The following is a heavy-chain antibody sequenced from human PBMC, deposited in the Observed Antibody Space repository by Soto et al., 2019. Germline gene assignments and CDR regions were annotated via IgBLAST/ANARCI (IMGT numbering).Heavy chain of an antibody. CDR1: GYTFTSYG. J-gene: IGHJ4*02. CDR3: ARTPANYYDSSEVDY. Sequence: QVQLVQSGAEVKKPGASVKVSCQASGYTFTSYGISWVRQAPGQGLEWMGWISGHNSDTNYAQKLQGRVTMTTDTSTSKAYMELWSLKSDDTAVYYCARTPANYYDSSEVDYWGQGTLVTVSS. CDR2: ISGHNSDT. V-gene: IGHV1-18*04. D-gene: IGHD3-22*01.